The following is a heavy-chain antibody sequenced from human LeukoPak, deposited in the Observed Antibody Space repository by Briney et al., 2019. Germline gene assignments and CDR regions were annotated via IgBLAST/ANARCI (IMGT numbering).Heavy chain of an antibody. D-gene: IGHD4-17*01. V-gene: IGHV1-46*01. CDR1: GYTFTSYY. CDR3: ARDKRTIRDYGDYVSLDY. CDR2: INPSGGST. Sequence: VASVKVSCKASGYTFTSYYMHWVRQAPGQGLEWMGIINPSGGSTSYAQKFQGRVTMTRDTSTSTVYMELGSLRSEDTAVYYCARDKRTIRDYGDYVSLDYWGQGTLVTVSS. J-gene: IGHJ4*02.